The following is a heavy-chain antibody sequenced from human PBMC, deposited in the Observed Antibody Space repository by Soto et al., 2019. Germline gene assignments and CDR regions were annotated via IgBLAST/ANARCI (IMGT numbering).Heavy chain of an antibody. CDR2: INHSGST. Sequence: QVQLQQWGAGLLKPSETLSLTCAVYGGSFSGYYWSWIRQPPGKGLEWIGEINHSGSTNYNPSLKSRVTISVDTSKNQFSLKLSSVTAADTAVYYCARNQDIVVVPAAMRACAFDIWGQGTMVTVSS. D-gene: IGHD2-2*01. J-gene: IGHJ3*02. CDR1: GGSFSGYY. V-gene: IGHV4-34*01. CDR3: ARNQDIVVVPAAMRACAFDI.